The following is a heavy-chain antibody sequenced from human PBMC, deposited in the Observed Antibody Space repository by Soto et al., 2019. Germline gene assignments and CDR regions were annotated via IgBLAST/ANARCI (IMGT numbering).Heavy chain of an antibody. D-gene: IGHD2-21*01. CDR1: GGTFSSYA. Sequence: QVQLVQSGAEVKKPGSSVNVACKAAGGTFSSYAISWVRQAPGQGLAWMGGIIPIFVTANYAQKFQGRVTIPANESTSRAYMELSSLSSEDTAVYYCASISDREGTFDYWGQGTLVTVSS. V-gene: IGHV1-69*12. J-gene: IGHJ4*02. CDR2: IIPIFVTA. CDR3: ASISDREGTFDY.